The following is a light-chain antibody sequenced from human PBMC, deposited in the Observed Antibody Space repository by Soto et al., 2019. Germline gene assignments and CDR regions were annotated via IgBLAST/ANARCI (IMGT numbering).Light chain of an antibody. J-gene: IGKJ4*01. CDR2: AAS. V-gene: IGKV1-9*01. CDR1: QSISSH. Sequence: DIQLTQSPSFLSASVGDRVTITCRASQSISSHVAWYRQKSGKAPMLLIYAASTLQSGVPSRFSGSGSGTEFTLTISSLHPEDFATYYCQHLDSFPLAFGGGTTVAI. CDR3: QHLDSFPLA.